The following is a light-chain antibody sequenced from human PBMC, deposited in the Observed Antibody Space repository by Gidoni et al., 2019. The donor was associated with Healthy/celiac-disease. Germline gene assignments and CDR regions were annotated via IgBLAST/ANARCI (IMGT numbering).Light chain of an antibody. V-gene: IGKV1-39*01. CDR1: QSISSY. Sequence: DLQMTQSPSSLSASVGDRVTITCRASQSISSYLNWYQQKPGKAPKLLIYAASSLQSGVPSMFSGSGSGTDFTLTISRLQPEDFATYYCQQSYSTPLTFGGGTKVEIK. CDR3: QQSYSTPLT. J-gene: IGKJ4*01. CDR2: AAS.